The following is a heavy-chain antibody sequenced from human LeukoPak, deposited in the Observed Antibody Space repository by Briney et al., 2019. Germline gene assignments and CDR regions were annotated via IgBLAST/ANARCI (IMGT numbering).Heavy chain of an antibody. V-gene: IGHV3-23*01. CDR2: IVGGGGTT. CDR1: GFTFSGYA. D-gene: IGHD6-19*01. CDR3: AKARLSTGWAYNDY. J-gene: IGHJ4*02. Sequence: GGSLRLSCAASGFTFSGYAMSWVRQAPGKGLEWVSAIVGGGGTTFYADSVKGRFTISRDYSKNTVYLQMNSLRAEDTAVYFCAKARLSTGWAYNDYWGQGTLVTVSS.